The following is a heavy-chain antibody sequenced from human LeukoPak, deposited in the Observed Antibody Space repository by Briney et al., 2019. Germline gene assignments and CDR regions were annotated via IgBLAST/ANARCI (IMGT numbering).Heavy chain of an antibody. J-gene: IGHJ3*02. CDR1: GYTFTSYD. V-gene: IGHV1-8*03. CDR2: MNPNSGNT. CDR3: ASGPWDSLGSVGATNAFDI. D-gene: IGHD1-26*01. Sequence: AASVKVSCKASGYTFTSYDINWVRQATGQGLEWMGWMNPNSGNTGYAQKFQGRVIITRNTSISTAYMELSSLRSEDTAVYYCASGPWDSLGSVGATNAFDIWGQGTMVTVSS.